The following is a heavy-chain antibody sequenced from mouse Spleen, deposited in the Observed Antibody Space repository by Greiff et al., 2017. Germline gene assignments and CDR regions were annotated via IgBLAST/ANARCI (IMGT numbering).Heavy chain of an antibody. V-gene: IGHV2-2*01. CDR2: ICSGGST. CDR1: GISLTSYG. J-gene: IGHJ3*01. CDR3: ARRRAEGGFAY. D-gene: IGHD3-3*01. Sequence: VQLQQSGPGLVQPSQSLSITCTVSGISLTSYGVHWVRQSPGKGLEWLGVICSGGSTDYNAAFISRLSISKDNSKSQVFFKMNSLQADDTAIYYCARRRAEGGFAYWGQGTLVTVSA.